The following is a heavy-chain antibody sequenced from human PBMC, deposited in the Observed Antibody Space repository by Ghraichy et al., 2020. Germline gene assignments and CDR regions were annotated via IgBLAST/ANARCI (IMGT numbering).Heavy chain of an antibody. CDR2: IHWDEDT. J-gene: IGHJ4*02. CDR1: GFSLTTGGVA. CDR3: ALRADYSGNYFAS. Sequence: SGPTLVKPTQTLTLTCTFSGFSLTTGGVAVGWIRQPPGKALEWLGMIHWDEDTRYSPSLKSRLTITKGASKNQVVLSMTNMDPADTATYFCALRADYSGNYFASWGQGILVTVSS. D-gene: IGHD4-23*01. V-gene: IGHV2-5*02.